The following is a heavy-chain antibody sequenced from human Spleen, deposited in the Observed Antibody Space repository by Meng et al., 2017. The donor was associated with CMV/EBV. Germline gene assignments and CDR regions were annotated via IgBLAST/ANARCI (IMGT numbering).Heavy chain of an antibody. CDR3: AKPFRPGTVDSCHVSFDY. D-gene: IGHD6-6*01. Sequence: GESLKISCAASKFTVATYAMSWVRQAPGKGLEWVSSISVTDGSTNYADSVKGRFTISRDSSRNTVDLQMNNLRVEDTAVYYCAKPFRPGTVDSCHVSFDYWGPGTLVTVSS. V-gene: IGHV3-23*01. J-gene: IGHJ4*02. CDR1: KFTVATYA. CDR2: ISVTDGST.